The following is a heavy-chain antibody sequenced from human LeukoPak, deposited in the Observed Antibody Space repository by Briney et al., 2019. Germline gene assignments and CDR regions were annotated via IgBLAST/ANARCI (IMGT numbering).Heavy chain of an antibody. CDR3: ARAPGIAAAGTHFDF. J-gene: IGHJ4*02. D-gene: IGHD6-13*01. Sequence: PSETLSLTCTVSGGSISGYYWSWIRQPPGKGLECIGYIYYSGSTNYNPSLKSRVTISVDTSRNQFSLKLSSVTAGHTAVYYCARAPGIAAAGTHFDFWGQGTLVTVSS. V-gene: IGHV4-59*01. CDR1: GGSISGYY. CDR2: IYYSGST.